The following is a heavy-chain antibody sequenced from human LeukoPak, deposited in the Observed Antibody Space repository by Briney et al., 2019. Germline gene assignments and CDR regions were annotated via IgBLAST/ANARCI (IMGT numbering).Heavy chain of an antibody. CDR2: MNPNSGNT. CDR1: GYTFTSYD. CDR3: ARGPIVRLPSSFDP. J-gene: IGHJ5*02. Sequence: ASVKVSCKASGYTFTSYDINWVRQATGQGLEWMGWMNPNSGNTGSAQRFQGRITMTRDTSISTAYMELSSLRSEDTAVYYCARGPIVRLPSSFDPWGQGTPVTVSS. D-gene: IGHD3-16*02. V-gene: IGHV1-8*01.